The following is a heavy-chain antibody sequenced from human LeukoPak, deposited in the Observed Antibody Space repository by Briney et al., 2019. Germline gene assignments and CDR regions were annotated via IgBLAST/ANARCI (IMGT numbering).Heavy chain of an antibody. CDR2: ISGSGGST. D-gene: IGHD6-19*01. CDR1: GFTFSSYA. Sequence: GGSLRLSCAASGFTFSSYAMSWVRQAPGKGLEWVSEISGSGGSTYYADSVKGRFTISRDNSKNTLYLQMNSLRAEDTAVYYCARGPAVAPFSDFDYWGQGTLVTVSS. J-gene: IGHJ4*02. V-gene: IGHV3-23*01. CDR3: ARGPAVAPFSDFDY.